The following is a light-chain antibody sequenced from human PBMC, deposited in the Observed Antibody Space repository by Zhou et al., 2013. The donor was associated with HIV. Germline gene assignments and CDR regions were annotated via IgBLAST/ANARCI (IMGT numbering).Light chain of an antibody. J-gene: IGKJ2*01. CDR2: GAS. CDR3: QQSYSAPLYT. V-gene: IGKV1-39*01. CDR1: QSISSY. Sequence: DIQMTQSPSSLSASVGDRVTITCRASQSISSYVNWYQQKPGKAPQFLIYGASSLQGGVPSRFSGSGSGTTFTLSISSLQRDDLATYYCQQSYSAPLYTFGQGTKVEIK.